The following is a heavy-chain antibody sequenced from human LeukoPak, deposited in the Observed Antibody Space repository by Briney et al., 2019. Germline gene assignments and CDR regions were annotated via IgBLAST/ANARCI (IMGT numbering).Heavy chain of an antibody. V-gene: IGHV4-31*03. D-gene: IGHD2-2*01. CDR1: GGSISSGGYY. CDR3: ARDGRLSQAFDI. J-gene: IGHJ3*02. Sequence: TSETLSLTCTVSGGSISSGGYYWSWIRQHPGKGLEWIGYIYYSGSTYYNPSLKSRVTISVDTSKNQFSLKLSSVTAADTAVYYCARDGRLSQAFDIWGQGTMVTVSS. CDR2: IYYSGST.